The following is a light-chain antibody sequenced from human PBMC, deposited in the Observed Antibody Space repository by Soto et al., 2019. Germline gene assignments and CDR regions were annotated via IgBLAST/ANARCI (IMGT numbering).Light chain of an antibody. CDR1: QGISSA. CDR2: DAS. Sequence: AIPLTQSPSSLSASVGDRVTITCRASQGISSALACYQQKPGKAPKLLIYDASSLESVVPSRFSGSGSATDFTLTIISLKTAHLATYFSQQFNIFPLTFGGGTKVEI. J-gene: IGKJ4*01. V-gene: IGKV1-13*01. CDR3: QQFNIFPLT.